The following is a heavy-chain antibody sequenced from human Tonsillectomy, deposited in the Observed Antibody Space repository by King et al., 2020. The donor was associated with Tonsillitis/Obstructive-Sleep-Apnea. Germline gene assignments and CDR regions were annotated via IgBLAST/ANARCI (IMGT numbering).Heavy chain of an antibody. CDR3: TRATSLFYDFWSGYYP. V-gene: IGHV3-49*04. Sequence: VQLVESGGGLVQPGRSLRLSCTTSGFTFGDNALSWVRQAPGKGLEWVGFIRMKASGGTTEYAASVKGRFTISRDDSKSTAYLQMNSLKAEDTAVYYCTRATSLFYDFWSGYYPWGQGTLVTVSS. CDR2: IRMKASGGTT. J-gene: IGHJ5*02. CDR1: GFTFGDNA. D-gene: IGHD3-3*01.